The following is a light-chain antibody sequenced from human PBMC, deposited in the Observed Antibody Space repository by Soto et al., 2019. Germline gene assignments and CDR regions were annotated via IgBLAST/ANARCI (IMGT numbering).Light chain of an antibody. J-gene: IGLJ2*01. CDR3: SSFSATTTTTVV. CDR1: SSDVGAYKY. V-gene: IGLV2-14*01. CDR2: EVS. Sequence: QSALTQPASVSGSPGQSITISCTGTSSDVGAYKYVSWYQQHPGKAPKLIIYEVSNRPSGVPNRFSASKSGNTASLTISGLQTEDEADYFCSSFSATTTTTVVFGGGTKLTV.